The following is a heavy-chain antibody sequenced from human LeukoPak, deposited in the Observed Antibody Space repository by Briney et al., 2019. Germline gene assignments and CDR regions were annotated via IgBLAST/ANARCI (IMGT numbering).Heavy chain of an antibody. D-gene: IGHD3-10*01. CDR2: IKQDGSEK. CDR1: GFTFSSYW. V-gene: IGHV3-7*01. Sequence: GGSLRLSCAASGFTFSSYWMSGGRQAPGKGLEWVSNIKQDGSEKYYVDSVRGRLTISRDNAKNSLYLQMNRLRAEDTAVYYCASRRMGYYGSGSYYYYYYYMDVWGKGTTVTVSS. J-gene: IGHJ6*03. CDR3: ASRRMGYYGSGSYYYYYYYMDV.